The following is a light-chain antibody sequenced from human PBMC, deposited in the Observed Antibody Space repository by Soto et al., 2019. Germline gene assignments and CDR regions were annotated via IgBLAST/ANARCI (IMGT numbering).Light chain of an antibody. CDR1: QIVCSD. J-gene: IGKJ2*01. V-gene: IGKV3-15*01. CDR3: QQYNNWTMYT. CDR2: GAS. Sequence: EIVMTQSPATLSVSPGERATLSCRASQIVCSDLAWYQQKPGQAPRLLIYGASTRATGIPARFSGSGSGTEFTLTISSLQSEDFAVYYCQQYNNWTMYTFGQGTKLEIK.